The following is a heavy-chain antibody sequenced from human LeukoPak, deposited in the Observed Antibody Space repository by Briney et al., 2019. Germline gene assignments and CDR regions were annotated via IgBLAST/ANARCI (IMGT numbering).Heavy chain of an antibody. V-gene: IGHV4-34*01. CDR2: INHGGST. CDR1: GGSFSGYY. CDR3: ARDGLVTFGGVIVIGALDP. Sequence: SETPSLTCAVYGGSFSGYYWSWIRQPPGKGLEWIGEINHGGSTNYNPSLKSRVTISVDTSKNQFSLKLSSVTAADTAVYYCARDGLVTFGGVIVIGALDPWGQGTLVTVSS. J-gene: IGHJ5*02. D-gene: IGHD3-16*02.